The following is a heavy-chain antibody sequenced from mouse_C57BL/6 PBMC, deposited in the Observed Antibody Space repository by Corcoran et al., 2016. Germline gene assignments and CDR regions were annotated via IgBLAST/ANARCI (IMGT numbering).Heavy chain of an antibody. D-gene: IGHD2-2*01. Sequence: EVQLQQSGPELVKPGASVKISCKASGYTFTDYYINWVKQSHGKSLEWIGDINPNNGGTSYNQKFKGKATLTVDKSSSTAYMQLRSLTSEDSAVYYFARGLGSYYFDYWGQGTTLTVSS. CDR1: GYTFTDYY. CDR2: INPNNGGT. CDR3: ARGLGSYYFDY. J-gene: IGHJ2*01. V-gene: IGHV1-26*01.